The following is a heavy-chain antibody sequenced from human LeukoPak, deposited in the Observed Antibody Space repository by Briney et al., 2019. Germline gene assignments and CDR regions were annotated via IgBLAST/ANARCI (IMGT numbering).Heavy chain of an antibody. CDR3: ARRHYGGSPGMGYYFDS. J-gene: IGHJ4*02. Sequence: KHGESLRISCKGSGYSFPSYWIAWVRQRPGKGLEWMGIIYPGDSDTTYSPSFQGQVTISADKSSNTAYLQWSSLEASDTATYYCARRHYGGSPGMGYYFDSWGQGTLVTVSS. CDR1: GYSFPSYW. CDR2: IYPGDSDT. D-gene: IGHD4-23*01. V-gene: IGHV5-51*01.